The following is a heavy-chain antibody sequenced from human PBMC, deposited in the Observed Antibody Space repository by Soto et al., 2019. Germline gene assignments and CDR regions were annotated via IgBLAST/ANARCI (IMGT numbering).Heavy chain of an antibody. CDR1: GGSISSYY. Sequence: PSETLSLTCTVPGGSISSYYWSWIRQPPGKGLEWIGYIYYSGSTNYNPSLKSRVTISVDTSKNQFSLKLSSVTAADTAVYYCARGHNWNYDDYYYYYMDVWGKGTTVTVSS. CDR3: ARGHNWNYDDYYYYYMDV. J-gene: IGHJ6*03. V-gene: IGHV4-59*01. CDR2: IYYSGST. D-gene: IGHD1-7*01.